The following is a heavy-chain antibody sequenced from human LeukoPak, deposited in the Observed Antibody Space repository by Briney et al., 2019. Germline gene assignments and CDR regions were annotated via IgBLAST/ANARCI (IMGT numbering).Heavy chain of an antibody. J-gene: IGHJ4*02. CDR3: ALWCMLCMPTIDY. CDR2: ISSSSSTI. V-gene: IGHV3-48*02. Sequence: PGGSLRLSCAASGFTFSSYSMNWVRQAPGKGLEWVSYISSSSSTIYYADSVKGRFTISRDNAKNSLYLQMNSLRDEDTAVYYCALWCMLCMPTIDYWGQGTLVTVSS. CDR1: GFTFSSYS. D-gene: IGHD2-8*01.